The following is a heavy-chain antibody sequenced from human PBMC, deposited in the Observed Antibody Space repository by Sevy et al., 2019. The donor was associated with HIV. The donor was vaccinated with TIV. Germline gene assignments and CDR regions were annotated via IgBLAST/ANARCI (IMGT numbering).Heavy chain of an antibody. Sequence: GGSLRLSCAASGFTFSTSAMSWVRQAPGEGLEWVSSIGVGGGSTYYADSVKGRFTISRDNSNNALYLQMNSLRVEDTALYFCAKAAMSSITILDFWGQGTLVTVSS. J-gene: IGHJ4*02. CDR3: AKAAMSSITILDF. CDR2: IGVGGGST. D-gene: IGHD3-10*01. CDR1: GFTFSTSA. V-gene: IGHV3-23*01.